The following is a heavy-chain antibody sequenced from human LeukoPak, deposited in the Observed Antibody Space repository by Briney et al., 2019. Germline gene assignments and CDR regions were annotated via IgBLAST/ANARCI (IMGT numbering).Heavy chain of an antibody. V-gene: IGHV1-46*01. CDR3: ARELTQAKIAYCGGDCATGFDY. CDR2: INPSGGST. J-gene: IGHJ4*02. D-gene: IGHD2-21*02. Sequence: GASVKVSCKASGYTFTSYYMHWVRQAPGQGLEWMGIINPSGGSTSYAQKFQGRVTMTRDTSTSTVYMELSSLRSEDTAVYYCARELTQAKIAYCGGDCATGFDYWGQGTLVTVSS. CDR1: GYTFTSYY.